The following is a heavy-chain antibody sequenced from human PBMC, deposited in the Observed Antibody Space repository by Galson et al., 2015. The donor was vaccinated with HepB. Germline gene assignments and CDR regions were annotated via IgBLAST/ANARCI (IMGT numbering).Heavy chain of an antibody. CDR3: ARTQAVVVAASIRDAFDI. V-gene: IGHV4-59*08. J-gene: IGHJ3*02. D-gene: IGHD2-15*01. Sequence: LSLTCTVSGGSIRSYYWSWIRQPPGKGLEWIGYIYYSGSTNYNPSLKSRVTISVDTSKNQFSLKLSSVTAADTAVYYCARTQAVVVAASIRDAFDIWGQGTMVTVSS. CDR1: GGSIRSYY. CDR2: IYYSGST.